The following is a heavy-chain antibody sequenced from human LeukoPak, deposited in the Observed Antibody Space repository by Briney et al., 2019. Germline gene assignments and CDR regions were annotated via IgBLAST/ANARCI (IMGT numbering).Heavy chain of an antibody. CDR2: INPNSGGT. D-gene: IGHD1-26*01. CDR1: GYTFTGYH. CDR3: ARASGSNDAFDI. J-gene: IGHJ3*02. Sequence: ASVKVSCKSSGYTFTGYHMHWVRQAPGQGLEWMGWINPNSGGTNYAQKFQGSVTMTRDTSISTAYMELSRLRSDDTAVYYCARASGSNDAFDIWGQGTMVTVSS. V-gene: IGHV1-2*02.